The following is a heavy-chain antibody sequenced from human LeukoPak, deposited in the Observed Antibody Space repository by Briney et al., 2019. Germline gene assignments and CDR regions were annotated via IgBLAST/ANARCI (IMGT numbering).Heavy chain of an antibody. CDR3: ARDMQLST. D-gene: IGHD3-16*02. V-gene: IGHV3-23*01. J-gene: IGHJ3*01. Sequence: GGSLRLSCAASGFTFSGFAMMGVPQAPGVGLVGVSHISYSGANSYYTESVRGRLTISRDNSKDTLFLQMNSLRAEHTAIYCCARDMQLSTWGLGTMVTVSS. CDR2: ISYSGANS. CDR1: GFTFSGFA.